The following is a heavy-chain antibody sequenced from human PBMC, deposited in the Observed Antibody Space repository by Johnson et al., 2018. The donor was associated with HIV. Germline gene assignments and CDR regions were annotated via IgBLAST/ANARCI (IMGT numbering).Heavy chain of an antibody. Sequence: QVQLVESGGGVVQPGRSLRLSCAASGFTFGIYGMHWVRQAPGTGLEWVALISYDGSNKYYADSVKGRFTISRDNSKNTLYLQMNSLRAEDTALYYCAKARSSGQGAFDIWGQGTMVTVSS. CDR1: GFTFGIYG. J-gene: IGHJ3*02. CDR3: AKARSSGQGAFDI. V-gene: IGHV3-30*18. D-gene: IGHD6-19*01. CDR2: ISYDGSNK.